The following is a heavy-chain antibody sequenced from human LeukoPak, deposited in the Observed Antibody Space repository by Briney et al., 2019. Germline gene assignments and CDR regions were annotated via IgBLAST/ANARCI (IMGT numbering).Heavy chain of an antibody. CDR2: IKQDGSEK. D-gene: IGHD3-3*01. CDR1: GFTFSSYW. V-gene: IGHV3-7*01. J-gene: IGHJ5*02. Sequence: QPGGSLRLSCAASGFTFSSYWMSWVRQAPGKGLEWVANIKQDGSEKYYVDSVKGRFTISRDNAKNSLYLQMNSLRAEDTAVYYCARGGHHTHDFWSGYYNWFDPWGQGTLVTVSS. CDR3: ARGGHHTHDFWSGYYNWFDP.